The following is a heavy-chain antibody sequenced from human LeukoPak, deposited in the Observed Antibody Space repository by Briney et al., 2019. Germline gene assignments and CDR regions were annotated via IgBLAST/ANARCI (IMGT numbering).Heavy chain of an antibody. CDR1: GFTFSDYY. CDR2: ISSSSSYT. D-gene: IGHD3-22*01. CDR3: AREPDSSGFYWYFDL. V-gene: IGHV3-11*05. Sequence: GGSLRLSCAASGFTFSDYYMSWVRQAPGKGLEWVSYISSSSSYTNYADSVKGRFTISRDNAKNSLYLQMNSLRAEDTAVYYCAREPDSSGFYWYFDLWGRVTLVTVSS. J-gene: IGHJ2*01.